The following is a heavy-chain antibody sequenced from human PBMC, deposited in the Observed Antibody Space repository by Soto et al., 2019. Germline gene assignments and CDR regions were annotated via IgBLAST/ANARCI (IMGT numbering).Heavy chain of an antibody. D-gene: IGHD1-7*01. J-gene: IGHJ4*02. Sequence: SETLSLTCAVSGGYFTSNNWWTWVRQPPGQGLEWIGEIYRTGSTNYNPSLKSRVTISLDKSENQFSLKVTSLTAADTAVYYCASRDPGTSVDYWGQGTLVTVSS. CDR2: IYRTGST. V-gene: IGHV4-4*02. CDR3: ASRDPGTSVDY. CDR1: GGYFTSNNW.